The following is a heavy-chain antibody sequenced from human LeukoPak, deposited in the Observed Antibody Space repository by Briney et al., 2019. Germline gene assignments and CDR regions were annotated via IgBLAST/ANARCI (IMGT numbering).Heavy chain of an antibody. CDR3: ARDTLWFGEPKDV. CDR2: IYYSGST. V-gene: IGHV4-39*07. Sequence: PSETLSLTCTVSGGSISSYSYFWGWIRQPPGRGLEWIGSIYYSGSTYYNPSLKSRVTISVDTSKNQFSLKLSSVTAADTAVYYCARDTLWFGEPKDVWGKGTTVTVSS. CDR1: GGSISSYSYF. D-gene: IGHD3-10*01. J-gene: IGHJ6*04.